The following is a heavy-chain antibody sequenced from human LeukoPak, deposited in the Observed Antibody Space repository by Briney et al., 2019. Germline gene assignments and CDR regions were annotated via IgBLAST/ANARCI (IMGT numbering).Heavy chain of an antibody. CDR2: IYYSGST. J-gene: IGHJ4*02. D-gene: IGHD4-23*01. Sequence: SETLSLTCTVSGGSISSYYWSWIRQPPGKGLEWIGYIYYSGSTYYNPSPKSRVTISVDTSKNQFSLKLSSVTAADTAVYYCARADTVVINYFDYWGQGTLVTVSS. CDR3: ARADTVVINYFDY. CDR1: GGSISSYY. V-gene: IGHV4-59*06.